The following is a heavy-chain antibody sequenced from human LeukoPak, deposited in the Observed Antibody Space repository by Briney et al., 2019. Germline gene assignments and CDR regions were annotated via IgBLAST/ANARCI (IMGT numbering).Heavy chain of an antibody. V-gene: IGHV3-21*04. D-gene: IGHD2-2*01. CDR1: GFTFSSYA. CDR3: AKGPDCSSTSCYRDFDY. J-gene: IGHJ4*02. CDR2: ISSSSSYM. Sequence: GGSLRLSCAASGFTFSSYAMSWVRQAPGKGLEWVSSISSSSSYMYYADSVKGRFTISRDNAKNSLYLQMNSLRAEDTAVYYCAKGPDCSSTSCYRDFDYWGQGTLVTVSS.